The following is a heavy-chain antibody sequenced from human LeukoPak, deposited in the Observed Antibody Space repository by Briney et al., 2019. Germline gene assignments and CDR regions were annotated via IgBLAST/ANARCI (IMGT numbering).Heavy chain of an antibody. V-gene: IGHV3-21*01. CDR2: ISSSSSYK. CDR3: ARDLEIAARPFDP. CDR1: GFTFSSYS. J-gene: IGHJ5*02. Sequence: PGGSLRLSCAASGFTFSSYSMNWVRQAPGKGLEWVSSISSSSSYKYYADSVKGRFTISRDNAKNSLYLQMNSLRAEDTAVYYCARDLEIAARPFDPWGQGTLVTVSS. D-gene: IGHD6-6*01.